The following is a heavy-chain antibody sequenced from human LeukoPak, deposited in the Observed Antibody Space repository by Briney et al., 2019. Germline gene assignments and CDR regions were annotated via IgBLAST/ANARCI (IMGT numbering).Heavy chain of an antibody. CDR2: ISSSGSYM. CDR1: GSLRGYA. D-gene: IGHD3-16*01. J-gene: IGHJ6*03. CDR3: ARCALGVWADNYYMDV. Sequence: PGGSLRLSCEASGSLRGYAMPWVRQAPGKGLEWVLSISSSGSYMYYTDSVKGRFTISRDNARNSVSLQMNSLRVEDTAIYFCARCALGVWADNYYMDVWGNGTTVIVSS. V-gene: IGHV3-21*01.